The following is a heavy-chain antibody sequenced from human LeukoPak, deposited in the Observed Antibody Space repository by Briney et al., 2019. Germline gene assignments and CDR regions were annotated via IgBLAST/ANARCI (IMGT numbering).Heavy chain of an antibody. V-gene: IGHV3-66*02. Sequence: GGSLRLSCAASGFTVSSNHMSWVRHAPGKGLESVSFIYSGGTTYYGDSVKGRFTISRDNSKNTLYLQMNSLRPEDTAVYYCAKVLGSLDYWGQGTLVTVSS. CDR2: IYSGGTT. CDR3: AKVLGSLDY. J-gene: IGHJ4*02. CDR1: GFTVSSNH. D-gene: IGHD3-10*01.